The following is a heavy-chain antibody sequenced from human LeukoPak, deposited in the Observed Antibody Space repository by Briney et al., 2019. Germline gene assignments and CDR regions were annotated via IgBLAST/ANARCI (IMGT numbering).Heavy chain of an antibody. CDR2: ISAYNGNT. V-gene: IGHV1-18*01. J-gene: IGHJ5*02. Sequence: ASVKVSCKASGYTFTSYGISWVRQAPGQGLEWMGWISAYNGNTNYAQKLQGRVTMTTDTSTSTAYMELRGLRSDDTAVYYCARERARYYYGSGSYYISWGQGTLVTVSS. CDR1: GYTFTSYG. CDR3: ARERARYYYGSGSYYIS. D-gene: IGHD3-10*01.